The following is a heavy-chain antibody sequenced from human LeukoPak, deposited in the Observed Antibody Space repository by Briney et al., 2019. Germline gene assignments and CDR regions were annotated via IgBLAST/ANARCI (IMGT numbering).Heavy chain of an antibody. J-gene: IGHJ6*02. CDR1: GGSFSGYY. CDR2: INHSGST. CDR3: ARGRIVVVPAAIRRSYYYYGMDV. V-gene: IGHV4-34*01. D-gene: IGHD2-2*02. Sequence: KPSETLSLTCAVYGGSFSGYYWSWIRQPPGKGLEWIGEINHSGSTNYNPSLKSRVTISVDTSKNQFSLKLSSVTAADTAVYYCARGRIVVVPAAIRRSYYYYGMDVWGQGTTVTVSS.